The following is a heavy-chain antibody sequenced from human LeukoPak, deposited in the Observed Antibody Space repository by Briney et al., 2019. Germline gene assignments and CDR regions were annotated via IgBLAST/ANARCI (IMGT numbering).Heavy chain of an antibody. V-gene: IGHV3-7*01. CDR3: ANSPMILDGHY. CDR1: GFAFSLYW. J-gene: IGHJ4*01. D-gene: IGHD3-22*01. Sequence: GGSLRLSCAASGFAFSLYWMTWVRQAPGKGLEWVANINPDGTKTPYADFVEGRFSISRDNAKNLLYLQMRSLRAGDTAVYYCANSPMILDGHYWGHGTLVTVSS. CDR2: INPDGTKT.